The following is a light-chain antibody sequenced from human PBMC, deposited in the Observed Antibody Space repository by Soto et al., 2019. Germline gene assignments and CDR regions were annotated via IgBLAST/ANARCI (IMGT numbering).Light chain of an antibody. V-gene: IGLV2-14*01. CDR2: EVG. Sequence: QSALTQPASVSGSPGQSITISCSGISSDVGGYNYVSWFQQHPGKAPKLMIYEVGNRPSGVSDRFSGSKSGYTASLTISGLQAEDEADYYCSSYTSDRHLVFGGGTKVTVL. CDR1: SSDVGGYNY. CDR3: SSYTSDRHLV. J-gene: IGLJ2*01.